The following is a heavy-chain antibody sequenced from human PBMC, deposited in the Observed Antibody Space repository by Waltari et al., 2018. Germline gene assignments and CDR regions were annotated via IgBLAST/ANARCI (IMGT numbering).Heavy chain of an antibody. D-gene: IGHD5-12*01. CDR3: ATYIGASVGTAAFDV. Sequence: QLQLQESGPGLVKTSETLSLTCSVSGGSITSNRHYWGWIRQPPGQGLEWIGTISYAGATYRIPSLNSRVTVSRDTSKNQLSLTLGSVTASDTAVYYCATYIGASVGTAAFDVWGQGAMVTVSS. CDR1: GGSITSNRHY. V-gene: IGHV4-39*01. J-gene: IGHJ3*01. CDR2: ISYAGAT.